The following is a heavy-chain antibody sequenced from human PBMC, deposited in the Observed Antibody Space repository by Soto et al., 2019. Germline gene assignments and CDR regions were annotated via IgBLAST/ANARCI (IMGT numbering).Heavy chain of an antibody. V-gene: IGHV3-53*01. D-gene: IGHD4-17*01. CDR2: ICSGGST. CDR1: GFTFSSNY. CDR3: AKGFTTVTPTTPFDY. Sequence: GSLRLSCAASGFTFSSNYMSWVRQAPGKGLEWVSVICSGGSTYYADSVKGRFTISRDNSKNTLYLQMNSLRAEDTAVYYCAKGFTTVTPTTPFDYWGQGTLVTVSS. J-gene: IGHJ4*02.